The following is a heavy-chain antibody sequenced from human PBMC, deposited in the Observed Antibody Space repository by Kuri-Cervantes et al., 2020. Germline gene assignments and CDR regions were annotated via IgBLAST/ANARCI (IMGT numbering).Heavy chain of an antibody. Sequence: ASVKVSCKASGYTFTGYFMHWVRQAPGQGLEWMGWINFNSGGTNSAQKFQGRVTMTRDTSMNTVYMEMSRLTSDDTAMYYGVRAPALKIDFDYWGQGTLVTVSS. CDR3: VRAPALKIDFDY. CDR1: GYTFTGYF. D-gene: IGHD3-3*02. J-gene: IGHJ4*02. CDR2: INFNSGGT. V-gene: IGHV1-2*02.